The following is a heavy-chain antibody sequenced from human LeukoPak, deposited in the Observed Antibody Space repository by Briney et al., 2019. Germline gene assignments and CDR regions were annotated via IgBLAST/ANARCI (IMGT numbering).Heavy chain of an antibody. CDR2: MNPNSGNT. CDR1: GYTFTSYD. CDR3: ARGVVDSTSGWFDP. Sequence: ASVKVSCKASGYTFTSYDINWVRQATGQGLEWMGWMNPNSGNTGYAQKFQGRVTMTSDTSTSTVYMELSSLRSEDTAVYYCARGVVDSTSGWFDPWGQGTLVTVSS. V-gene: IGHV1-8*01. D-gene: IGHD2-2*01. J-gene: IGHJ5*02.